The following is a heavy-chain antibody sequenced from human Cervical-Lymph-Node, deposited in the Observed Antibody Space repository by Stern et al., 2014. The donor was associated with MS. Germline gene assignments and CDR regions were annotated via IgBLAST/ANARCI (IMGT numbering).Heavy chain of an antibody. J-gene: IGHJ5*02. CDR3: ARGAGDNWFDP. V-gene: IGHV1-69*14. CDR2: IIPFVGTA. CDR1: GG. D-gene: IGHD3-10*01. Sequence: QVQLVQSGADVKKPGSSVRVSCKTSGGISWLRQAPGQGLEWMGGIIPFVGTANYAQTFQGSLTITADTSTNPTYMELSSLSSDDTAVYYCARGAGDNWFDPWGQGTLVSVSS.